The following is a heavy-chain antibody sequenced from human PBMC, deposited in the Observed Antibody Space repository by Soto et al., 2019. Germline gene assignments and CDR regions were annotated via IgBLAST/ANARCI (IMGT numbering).Heavy chain of an antibody. CDR2: ISIGSTTI. CDR3: ARDNGMAGSFDP. CDR1: GFTFSSYS. Sequence: EVQVVESGGGLVQPGGSLRLSCEASGFTFSSYSMNWVRQAPGKGLEWVSYISIGSTTIFYADSVKGRFTISRDNAKNSLYLQMNSLRDEDTAVYYCARDNGMAGSFDPWGLGTLVTVSS. J-gene: IGHJ5*02. D-gene: IGHD2-8*01. V-gene: IGHV3-48*02.